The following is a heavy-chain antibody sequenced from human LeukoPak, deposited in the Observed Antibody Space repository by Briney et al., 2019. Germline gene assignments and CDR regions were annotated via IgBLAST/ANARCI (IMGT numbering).Heavy chain of an antibody. CDR2: IDPSDSYT. D-gene: IGHD5-12*01. CDR1: GFTFTTYW. Sequence: GESLKISCKGSGFTFTTYWISWVRQMPGKGLEWMGRIDPSDSYTNYSPSFQGHVTISADKSVSTAYLQWSSLKASDTAMYYCARRMKVATIDNFYNSGLDVWGQGTTVTVSS. V-gene: IGHV5-10-1*01. J-gene: IGHJ6*02. CDR3: ARRMKVATIDNFYNSGLDV.